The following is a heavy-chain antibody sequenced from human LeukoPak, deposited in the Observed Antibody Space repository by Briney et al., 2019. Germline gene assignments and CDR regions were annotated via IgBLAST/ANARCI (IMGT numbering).Heavy chain of an antibody. CDR3: AVNIAAAGFDY. D-gene: IGHD6-13*01. Sequence: ASGKVSCKASGYTFTSYGISWVRQAPGQGLEWMGWISAYIGNTNYAQKLQGRVTMTTDTSTSTAYMELRSLRSDDTAVYYCAVNIAAAGFDYWGQGTLVTVSS. J-gene: IGHJ4*02. V-gene: IGHV1-18*01. CDR2: ISAYIGNT. CDR1: GYTFTSYG.